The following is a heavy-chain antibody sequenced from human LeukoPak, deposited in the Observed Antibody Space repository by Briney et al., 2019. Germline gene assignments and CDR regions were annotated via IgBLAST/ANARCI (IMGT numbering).Heavy chain of an antibody. CDR2: IKQDGSEK. CDR1: GFTFSNYW. V-gene: IGHV3-7*01. CDR3: ANEGEIGYGYFY. J-gene: IGHJ4*02. D-gene: IGHD5-18*01. Sequence: QSGGSLRLSCAASGFTFSNYWMSWVRQAPGKGLEWVANIKQDGSEKNYVDSVKGRFTISRDNAKNSLYLQMNSLRAEDTAVYYCANEGEIGYGYFYWGQGTLVTVSS.